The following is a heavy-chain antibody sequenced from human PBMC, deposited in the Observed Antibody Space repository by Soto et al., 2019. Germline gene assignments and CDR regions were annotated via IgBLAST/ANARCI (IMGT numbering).Heavy chain of an antibody. CDR2: IKQDGSEK. CDR1: GFTFSSYW. CDR3: ARDIVAVAGTDAFDI. V-gene: IGHV3-7*01. J-gene: IGHJ3*02. D-gene: IGHD6-19*01. Sequence: VQLVESGGGLVQPGGSLRLSCAASGFTFSSYWMSWVRQAPGKGLEWVANIKQDGSEKYYVDSVKGRFTISRDNAKNSLYLQMNSLRAEDTAVYYCARDIVAVAGTDAFDIWGQGTMVTVSS.